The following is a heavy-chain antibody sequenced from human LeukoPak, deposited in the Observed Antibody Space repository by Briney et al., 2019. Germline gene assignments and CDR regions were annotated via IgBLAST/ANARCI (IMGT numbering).Heavy chain of an antibody. CDR2: VYYSGRT. CDR3: ARDRDYDDYSEGWFDP. Sequence: SETLSLTCSVSGGSVNSNCWNWIRQAPGRGLEWIGNVYYSGRTNYNPSLRSRVTISVDTAKNQFSLKLNSVTSADTAVYYCARDRDYDDYSEGWFDPWGQGTLVTISS. J-gene: IGHJ5*02. V-gene: IGHV4-59*02. CDR1: GGSVNSNC. D-gene: IGHD4-17*01.